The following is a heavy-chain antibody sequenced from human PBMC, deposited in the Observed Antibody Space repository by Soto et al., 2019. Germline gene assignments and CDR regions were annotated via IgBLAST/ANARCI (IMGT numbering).Heavy chain of an antibody. CDR2: ISGSGSAT. J-gene: IGHJ4*02. Sequence: EVQLLESGGGLVQPGGSLRLSCASSGSTFSNYAMTWVRQAPGKGLEWVSTISGSGSATYYADSVKGRFTSSRDNSKDTLYLEMNSLRAEDTAVYYCAKDPRLELRGVDSWGQGTLVTVSA. CDR3: AKDPRLELRGVDS. CDR1: GSTFSNYA. V-gene: IGHV3-23*01. D-gene: IGHD1-7*01.